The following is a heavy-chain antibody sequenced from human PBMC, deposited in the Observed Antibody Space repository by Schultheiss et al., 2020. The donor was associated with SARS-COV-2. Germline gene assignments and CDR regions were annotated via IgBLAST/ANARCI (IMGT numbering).Heavy chain of an antibody. J-gene: IGHJ5*02. CDR1: GFTFSGSA. V-gene: IGHV3-15*01. CDR2: IKSKTDGETT. D-gene: IGHD6-19*01. CDR3: TTVAGTS. Sequence: GGSLRLSCAASGFTFSGSAMHWVRQASGKGLEWVGRIKSKTDGETTDYAAPVKGRFTISRDDSKNTLYLQMNSLKTEDTAVYYCTTVAGTSWGQGTLVTVSS.